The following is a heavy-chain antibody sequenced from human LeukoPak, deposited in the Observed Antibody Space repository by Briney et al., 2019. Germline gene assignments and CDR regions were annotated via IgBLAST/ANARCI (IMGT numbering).Heavy chain of an antibody. CDR3: ARDQGLYYYDSSGYPDLFDY. D-gene: IGHD3-22*01. Sequence: GGSLRLSCAASGFTVSSNYMSWVRQAPGKGLEWVSYISSSGSTIYYADSVKGRFTISRDNAKNSLYLQMNSLRAEDTAVYYCARDQGLYYYDSSGYPDLFDYWGQGTLVTVSS. CDR1: GFTVSSNY. V-gene: IGHV3-11*04. CDR2: ISSSGSTI. J-gene: IGHJ4*02.